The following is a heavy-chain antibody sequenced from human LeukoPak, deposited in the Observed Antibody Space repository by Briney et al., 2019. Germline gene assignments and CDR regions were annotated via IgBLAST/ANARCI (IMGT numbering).Heavy chain of an antibody. Sequence: GGSLRLSCAASGFTVSSNYMSWVRQAPGKGLVWVSVIYSGGGTYYADAVKGRFTISRDNSKNMLYLQMNSLRAGDTAVYYCARDHYVDAFDIWGQGTMVTVSS. CDR1: GFTVSSNY. J-gene: IGHJ3*02. CDR2: IYSGGGT. CDR3: ARDHYVDAFDI. V-gene: IGHV3-66*01. D-gene: IGHD3-16*01.